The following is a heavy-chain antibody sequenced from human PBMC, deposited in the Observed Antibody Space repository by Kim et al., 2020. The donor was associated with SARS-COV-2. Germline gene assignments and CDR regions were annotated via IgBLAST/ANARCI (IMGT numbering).Heavy chain of an antibody. CDR3: ASSSYAFDI. Sequence: GSTSSEKKFQGRVTRTRDTSTSTVYMERSSLRSEDTAVYYCASSSYAFDIWGQGTMVTVSS. J-gene: IGHJ3*02. V-gene: IGHV1-46*01. CDR2: GST.